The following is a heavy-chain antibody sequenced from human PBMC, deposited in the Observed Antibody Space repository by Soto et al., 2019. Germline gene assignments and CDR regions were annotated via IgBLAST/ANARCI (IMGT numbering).Heavy chain of an antibody. CDR1: GFTVSSNY. V-gene: IGHV3-66*01. CDR3: ARNHPWFDP. J-gene: IGHJ5*02. CDR2: IYSGGST. Sequence: GGSLRLSCAASGFTVSSNYMSWVRQAPGKGLEWVSVIYSGGSTNYADSVKGRFIISRDNSKNTLYLQMNSLRGEDTAVYYCARNHPWFDPGGEGTLVPSPQ.